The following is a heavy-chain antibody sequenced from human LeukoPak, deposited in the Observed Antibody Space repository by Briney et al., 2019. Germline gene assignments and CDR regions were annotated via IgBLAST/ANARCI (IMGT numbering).Heavy chain of an antibody. Sequence: ASVKVSCKASGYTFTSYGISWVRQAPGQGLEWMGWMNPNSGNTGYAQKFQGRVTITRNTSISTAYMELSSLRSEDTAVYYCARGLRIAAARLVEYWFDRWGQGTLVTVSS. CDR3: ARGLRIAAARLVEYWFDR. V-gene: IGHV1-8*03. J-gene: IGHJ5*02. D-gene: IGHD6-13*01. CDR2: MNPNSGNT. CDR1: GYTFTSYG.